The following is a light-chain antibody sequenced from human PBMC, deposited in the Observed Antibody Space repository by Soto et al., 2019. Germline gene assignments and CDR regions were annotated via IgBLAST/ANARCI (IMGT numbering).Light chain of an antibody. CDR1: QDISNH. V-gene: IGKV1-16*02. J-gene: IGKJ4*01. Sequence: DIQMTQSPSSLSASVGERVTITCRASQDISNHLAWFQQKPGKAPKSLISAASSLQSGVPSKFSGSGSGTDFTLTISSLQPEDFATYYCQQYNSYPVSFGGGTKVEIK. CDR2: AAS. CDR3: QQYNSYPVS.